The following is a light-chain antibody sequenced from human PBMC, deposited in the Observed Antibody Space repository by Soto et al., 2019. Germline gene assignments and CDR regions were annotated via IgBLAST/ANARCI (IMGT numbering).Light chain of an antibody. V-gene: IGKV3-20*01. CDR1: QRIGSNY. J-gene: IGKJ1*01. CDR3: QQYGSSLPWT. CDR2: RTS. Sequence: EIVLTQSPGTLSLSPGERATLSCRASQRIGSNYIAWYQQKPGQAPRLLLYRTSHRATGIPDRFSGSGSETDFTLTISRLEPEDFAVFYCQQYGSSLPWTFGQGTKVEV.